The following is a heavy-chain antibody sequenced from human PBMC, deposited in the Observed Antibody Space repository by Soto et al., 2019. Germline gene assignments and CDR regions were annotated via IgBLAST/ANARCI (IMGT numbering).Heavy chain of an antibody. CDR1: GGSISSSSYY. Sequence: SETLSLTCTVSGGSISSSSYYWGWIRQPPGKGLEWIGSIYYSGSTYYNPSLKSRVTISVDTSKNQFSLKLSSVTAADTAVYYCAAEQLVHYYGMDVWGQGTTVTVTS. D-gene: IGHD6-6*01. V-gene: IGHV4-39*01. CDR3: AAEQLVHYYGMDV. CDR2: IYYSGST. J-gene: IGHJ6*02.